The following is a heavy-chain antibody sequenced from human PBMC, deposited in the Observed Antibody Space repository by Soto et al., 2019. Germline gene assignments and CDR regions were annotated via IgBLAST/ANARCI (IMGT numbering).Heavy chain of an antibody. D-gene: IGHD1-26*01. Sequence: EVQLLESGGTLVQPGGSLRLSCAASGFTFSTYAMNWVRQAPGKGLEWVSGIGASGGSTYYSDSLKGRFIISRDNSRNTVFLQMKSLRAEDTAVYYCAKSLWVGATTEGIDYWGQGTLVTVSS. CDR3: AKSLWVGATTEGIDY. CDR2: IGASGGST. CDR1: GFTFSTYA. V-gene: IGHV3-23*01. J-gene: IGHJ4*02.